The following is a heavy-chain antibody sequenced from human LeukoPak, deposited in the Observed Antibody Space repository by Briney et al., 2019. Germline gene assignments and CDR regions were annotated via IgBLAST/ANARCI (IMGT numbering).Heavy chain of an antibody. CDR1: GFTSNNYW. J-gene: IGHJ4*02. CDR3: ARIGYRSSSFDY. Sequence: PGGSLRLSCAASGFTSNNYWMSWVRQAPGKGLEWVANIKQDGSEIDSVDSVKGRLTISRDNAKNSLYLQMNSLRVEDTAVYFCARIGYRSSSFDYWGRGTLVTVSS. CDR2: IKQDGSEI. V-gene: IGHV3-7*01. D-gene: IGHD6-6*01.